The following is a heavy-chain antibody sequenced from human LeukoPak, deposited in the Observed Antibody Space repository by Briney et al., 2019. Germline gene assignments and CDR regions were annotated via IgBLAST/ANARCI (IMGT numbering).Heavy chain of an antibody. V-gene: IGHV4-38-2*01. CDR1: GYPINNAYY. Sequence: PSETLSLTCAVSGYPINNAYYWVWFRQHPGKGLEWIGSLYHPDSTYYNPSLKSRVTMSVDTSRNQFSLNLSFVTAPGTSVYYCARQYDSYFYYYLDLWGTGTTVTVSS. J-gene: IGHJ6*03. CDR2: LYHPDST. D-gene: IGHD2-2*01. CDR3: ARQYDSYFYYYLDL.